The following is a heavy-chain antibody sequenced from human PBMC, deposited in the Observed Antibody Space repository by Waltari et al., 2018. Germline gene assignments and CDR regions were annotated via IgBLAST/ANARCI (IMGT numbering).Heavy chain of an antibody. V-gene: IGHV3-7*04. Sequence: EVQLVESGGGLVQPGESLRLACSGSGLTFSNSWMGWVRQAPGKGLEWVASIKQDGGEKYYVDSMKGRFTISRDNDNNSLFLQMDSLRVEDTAVYYCARGVTTVECWGQGALVTVSS. CDR2: IKQDGGEK. CDR1: GLTFSNSW. CDR3: ARGVTTVEC. D-gene: IGHD2-21*02. J-gene: IGHJ4*02.